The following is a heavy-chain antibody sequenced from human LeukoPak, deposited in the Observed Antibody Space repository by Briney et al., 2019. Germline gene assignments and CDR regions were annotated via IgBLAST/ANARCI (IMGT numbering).Heavy chain of an antibody. CDR3: ARVRGERDFWSGQDFDY. D-gene: IGHD3-3*01. V-gene: IGHV4-59*01. Sequence: SETLSLTCSVSGGSISSYYWSWIRQPPGKGLEWIGYIYYSGSTNYNPSLKSRVTISVDTSKNQFSLKLSSVTAADTAVYYCARVRGERDFWSGQDFDYWGQGTLVTVSS. J-gene: IGHJ4*02. CDR1: GGSISSYY. CDR2: IYYSGST.